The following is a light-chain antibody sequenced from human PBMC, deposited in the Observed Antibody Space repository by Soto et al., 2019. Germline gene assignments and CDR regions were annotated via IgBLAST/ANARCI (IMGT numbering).Light chain of an antibody. V-gene: IGLV2-8*01. Sequence: QSVLTQPPSASGSPGQSVTISCTGTSSDVGGYDYVSWYQQHPGKAPKLMIYEVTIRPSGVSDRFSGSKSGNTASLTVSGLQAEDEAGYYCSSYTGGNPSYVFGTGTKV. CDR1: SSDVGGYDY. J-gene: IGLJ1*01. CDR3: SSYTGGNPSYV. CDR2: EVT.